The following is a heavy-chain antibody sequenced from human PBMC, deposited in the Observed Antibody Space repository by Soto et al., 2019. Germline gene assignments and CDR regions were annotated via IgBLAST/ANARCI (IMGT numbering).Heavy chain of an antibody. V-gene: IGHV3-23*01. J-gene: IGHJ4*02. CDR2: ISCCGGST. CDR3: AKADGEQWLIPHLDN. Sequence: PGGSLRLSCGASGFNFKKFAMGWVRQAPGEGLEWVSGISCCGGSTFYADSVKGRFSPARDDSKNTLSLQLNSLRVEDTAHYYCAKADGEQWLIPHLDNWGQGTQVTVSS. D-gene: IGHD6-19*01. CDR1: GFNFKKFA.